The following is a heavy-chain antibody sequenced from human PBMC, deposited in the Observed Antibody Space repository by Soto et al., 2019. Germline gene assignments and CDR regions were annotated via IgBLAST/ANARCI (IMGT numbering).Heavy chain of an antibody. D-gene: IGHD5-12*01. CDR1: GFTFSSYS. J-gene: IGHJ5*01. V-gene: IGHV3-21*01. CDR3: ARDRRDGYNFDS. CDR2: ISSSSSYI. Sequence: EVQLVESGGGLVKPGGSLRLSCAASGFTFSSYSMNWVRQAPGKGLEWVSSISSSSSYIYYADSVKGRFTISRDNAKNSRYLQMNSLRAEDTAVYYCARDRRDGYNFDSWCQGTLVTVSS.